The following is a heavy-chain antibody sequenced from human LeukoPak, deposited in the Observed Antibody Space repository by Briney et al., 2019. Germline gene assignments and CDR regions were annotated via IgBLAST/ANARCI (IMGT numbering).Heavy chain of an antibody. CDR3: ARGLLDGYTHPAAFDI. J-gene: IGHJ3*02. Sequence: SETLSLTCTVSGGSISSYYWSWIRQPPGEGLEWIGYIYYSGSTNYNPSLKSRVTISVDTSKNQFSLKLSSVTAADTAVYYCARGLLDGYTHPAAFDIWGQGTMVTVSS. CDR2: IYYSGST. D-gene: IGHD5-24*01. CDR1: GGSISSYY. V-gene: IGHV4-59*01.